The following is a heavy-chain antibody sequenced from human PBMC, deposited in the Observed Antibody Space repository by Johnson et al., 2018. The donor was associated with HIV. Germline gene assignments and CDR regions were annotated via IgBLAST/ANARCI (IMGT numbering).Heavy chain of an antibody. CDR2: IKQDGSEK. J-gene: IGHJ3*02. V-gene: IGHV3-7*03. CDR1: GFTFSSYW. Sequence: MLLVESGGGLVQPGGSLRLSCAASGFTFSSYWMSWVRQAPGKGLEWVANIKQDGSEKNYVDSVKGRFIISRDNAKNTLCLQMNSLRAEDTALYYCAKATEGEGLWAFDIWGQGTMVTVSS. CDR3: AKATEGEGLWAFDI. D-gene: IGHD1-26*01.